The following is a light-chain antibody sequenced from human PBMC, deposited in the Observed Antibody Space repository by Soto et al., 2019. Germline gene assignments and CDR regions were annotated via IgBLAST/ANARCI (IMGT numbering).Light chain of an antibody. CDR3: EGWDDSLNGPNVV. J-gene: IGLJ2*01. V-gene: IGLV1-44*01. CDR1: SSNIGSNT. Sequence: QSVLTQPPSASGTPGQRVTISCSGSSSNIGSNTVNWYQQLPGTAPKLLIYSNNHRPSGVPDRFSGSKSGTSAFLAISGLQSEDEADYYCEGWDDSLNGPNVVFGGGTKLTVL. CDR2: SNN.